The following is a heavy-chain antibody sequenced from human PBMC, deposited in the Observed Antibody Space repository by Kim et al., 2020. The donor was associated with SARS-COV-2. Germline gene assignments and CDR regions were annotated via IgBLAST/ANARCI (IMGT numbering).Heavy chain of an antibody. J-gene: IGHJ4*02. D-gene: IGHD5-12*01. Sequence: SVKVSCKASGGTFSSYAISWVRQAPGQGLEWMGGIIPIFGTANYAQKFQGRVTITADESTSTAYMELSSLRSEDTAVYYCARAGPVKRWLQLPPVRWGQGTLVTVSS. CDR1: GGTFSSYA. CDR3: ARAGPVKRWLQLPPVR. V-gene: IGHV1-69*13. CDR2: IIPIFGTA.